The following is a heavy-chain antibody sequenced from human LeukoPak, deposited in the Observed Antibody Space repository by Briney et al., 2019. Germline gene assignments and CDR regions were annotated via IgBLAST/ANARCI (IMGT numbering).Heavy chain of an antibody. D-gene: IGHD4-17*01. Sequence: GGSLRLSCAASAFTFSTYSMHWVRQAPGKGLEWVAVISYDGSNKYYADSVKGRFTISRDNSKNTLYLQMNSLRAEDTAVYYCARDLRTTVTTLCYWGQGTLVTVSS. CDR1: AFTFSTYS. J-gene: IGHJ4*02. CDR3: ARDLRTTVTTLCY. V-gene: IGHV3-30*04. CDR2: ISYDGSNK.